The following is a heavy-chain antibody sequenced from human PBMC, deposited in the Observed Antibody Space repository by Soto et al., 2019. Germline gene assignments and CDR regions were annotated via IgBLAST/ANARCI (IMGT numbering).Heavy chain of an antibody. CDR2: ISSSSSYI. D-gene: IGHD4-17*01. CDR1: GFTFSSYS. J-gene: IGHJ4*02. V-gene: IGHV3-21*01. CDR3: ARERRYGGNSFDY. Sequence: EVQLVESGGGLVKPGGSLRLSCAASGFTFSSYSMNWVRQAPGKGLEWVSSISSSSSYIYYADSVKGRFTISRDNAKNSLYLQMNSLRAEDTAVYYCARERRYGGNSFDYWGQGTLVTVSS.